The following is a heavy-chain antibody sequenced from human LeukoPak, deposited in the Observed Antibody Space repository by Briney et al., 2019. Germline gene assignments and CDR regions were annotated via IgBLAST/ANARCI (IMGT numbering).Heavy chain of an antibody. CDR3: AHSSSWYGAFDI. Sequence: GGSLRLSCAASGFTFSSYGMHWVRQAPGKGLEWVAVISYDGSNKYYADSVKGRFTISRDNSKNTLYLQMNSLRAEDTAVYYCAHSSSWYGAFDIWGQGTMVTVSS. D-gene: IGHD6-13*01. V-gene: IGHV3-30*03. J-gene: IGHJ3*02. CDR1: GFTFSSYG. CDR2: ISYDGSNK.